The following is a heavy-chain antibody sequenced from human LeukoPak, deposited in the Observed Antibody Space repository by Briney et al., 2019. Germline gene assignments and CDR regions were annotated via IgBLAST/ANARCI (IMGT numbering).Heavy chain of an antibody. Sequence: SETLSLTCTVSGGSISSYYWSWIRQPPGKGLEWIGYIYYSGSTNYNPSLKSRVTISVDTSKNQFSLKLSSVTAADTAVYYCARSVGVRGWFDPWGQETLVTVSS. J-gene: IGHJ5*02. CDR2: IYYSGST. CDR1: GGSISSYY. CDR3: ARSVGVRGWFDP. D-gene: IGHD3-10*02. V-gene: IGHV4-59*01.